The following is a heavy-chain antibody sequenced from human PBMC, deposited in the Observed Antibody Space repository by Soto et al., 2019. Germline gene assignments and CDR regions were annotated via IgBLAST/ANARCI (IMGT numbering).Heavy chain of an antibody. CDR2: ISYDGSNK. CDR3: AYDATASGWYRFYYYGMDV. CDR1: GFTFSSYG. J-gene: IGHJ6*02. D-gene: IGHD6-19*01. Sequence: SLRLSCAASGFTFSSYGMHWVRQAPGKGLEWVAVISYDGSNKYYADSVKGRFTISRDNSKNTLYLQMNSLRAEDTAVYYCAYDATASGWYRFYYYGMDVWGQGTTVTVSS. V-gene: IGHV3-30*18.